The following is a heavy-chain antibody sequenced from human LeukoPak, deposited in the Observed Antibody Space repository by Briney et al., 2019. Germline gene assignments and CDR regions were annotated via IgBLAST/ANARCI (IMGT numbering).Heavy chain of an antibody. CDR2: INSDGSRT. J-gene: IGHJ4*02. CDR1: GFTFSNYE. Sequence: GGSLRLSCAASGFTFSNYEMNWVRQAPGKGLVWVSRINSDGSRTSYADSVKGRFTVSRDNAKNTLYLQMNSLRAEDTAVYYCARVGAIVARLPHFDYWGQGTLVTVSS. V-gene: IGHV3-74*01. D-gene: IGHD5-12*01. CDR3: ARVGAIVARLPHFDY.